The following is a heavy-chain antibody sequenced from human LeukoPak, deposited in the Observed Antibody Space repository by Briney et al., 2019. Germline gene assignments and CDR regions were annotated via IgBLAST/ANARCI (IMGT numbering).Heavy chain of an antibody. D-gene: IGHD3-10*01. V-gene: IGHV1-18*01. Sequence: ASVKVSCKASGYTFTSYGISWVRQAPGQGLEWMGWICAYNGNTNYAQKLQSRVTMTTDTSTSTAYMELRSLRSEATAVYYCAIGGITMVRGAMDVWGQGTTVTVSS. CDR2: ICAYNGNT. CDR1: GYTFTSYG. J-gene: IGHJ6*02. CDR3: AIGGITMVRGAMDV.